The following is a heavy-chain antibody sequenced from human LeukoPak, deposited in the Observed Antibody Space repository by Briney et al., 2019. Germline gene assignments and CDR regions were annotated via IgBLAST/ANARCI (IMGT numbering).Heavy chain of an antibody. D-gene: IGHD3-22*01. V-gene: IGHV1-2*02. Sequence: ASVKVSCKASGYTFTGYYMHWVRQAPGQGLEWMGWINPNSGGTNYAQKFQGRVTMTRDTSISTAYMELSRLRSDDTAVYYCARDLGYYYDSSGHPVDYWGQGTLVTVSS. CDR3: ARDLGYYYDSSGHPVDY. J-gene: IGHJ4*02. CDR1: GYTFTGYY. CDR2: INPNSGGT.